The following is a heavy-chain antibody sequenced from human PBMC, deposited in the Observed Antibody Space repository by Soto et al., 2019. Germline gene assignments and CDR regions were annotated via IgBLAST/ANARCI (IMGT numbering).Heavy chain of an antibody. CDR2: IYHSGST. Sequence: PSETLSLTCTVSGGSISSGGYYWSWIRQHPGKGLEWIGYIYHSGSTNYNPSLKSRVTISVDTSKNQFSLKLSSVTAADTAVYYCARGRAYTCSSTSCYVPFDIWGQGTMVTVSS. CDR3: ARGRAYTCSSTSCYVPFDI. D-gene: IGHD2-2*01. CDR1: GGSISSGGYY. J-gene: IGHJ3*02. V-gene: IGHV4-31*03.